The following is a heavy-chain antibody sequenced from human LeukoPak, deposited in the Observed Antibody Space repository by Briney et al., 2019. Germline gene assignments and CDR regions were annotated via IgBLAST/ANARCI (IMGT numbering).Heavy chain of an antibody. CDR1: GFSLSTSGVG. CDR2: IYWDDDK. Sequence: SGPTLVNPTQTLTLTCTFSGFSLSTSGVGVGWIRQPPGKALEWLALIYWDDDKRYSPSLKSRLTITKDTSKNQVVLTMTNMDPVDTATYYCAHFEQWLAPLINWFDPWGQGTLVTVSS. V-gene: IGHV2-5*02. J-gene: IGHJ5*02. CDR3: AHFEQWLAPLINWFDP. D-gene: IGHD6-19*01.